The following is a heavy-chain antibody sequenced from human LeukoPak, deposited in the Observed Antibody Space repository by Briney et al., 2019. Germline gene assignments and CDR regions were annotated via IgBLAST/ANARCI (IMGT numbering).Heavy chain of an antibody. CDR2: IYYSGST. J-gene: IGHJ5*02. CDR3: ARVTYDYVWGSYRNRFDP. V-gene: IGHV4-59*01. Sequence: SETLSLTCTVFGGSISSYYWSWIRQPPGKGLEWIGYIYYSGSTNYNPSLKSRVTISVDTSKNQFSLKLSSVTAADTAVYYCARVTYDYVWGSYRNRFDPWGQGTLVTVSS. D-gene: IGHD3-16*02. CDR1: GGSISSYY.